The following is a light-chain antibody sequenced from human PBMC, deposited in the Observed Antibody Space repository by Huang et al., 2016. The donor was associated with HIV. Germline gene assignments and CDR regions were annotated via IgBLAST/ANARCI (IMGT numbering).Light chain of an antibody. V-gene: IGKV3-15*01. CDR3: QQYNSWPPLFT. J-gene: IGKJ3*01. CDR2: GAS. Sequence: EVLLTQSPATLSVSPGERATLSCRASQSVSTNLDWYQQKPGQAPRLLISGASTRATGVPARCRGSGPGTEFTLTISSLQSEDSAVYYCQQYNSWPPLFTFGPGTKVDIK. CDR1: QSVSTN.